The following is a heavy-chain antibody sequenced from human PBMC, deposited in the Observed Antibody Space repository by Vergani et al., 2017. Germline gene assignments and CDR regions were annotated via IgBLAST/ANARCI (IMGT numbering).Heavy chain of an antibody. D-gene: IGHD2-15*01. Sequence: QVQLQESGPGLVKPSQTLSLTCTVSGGSISSGSYYWSWIRQPAGKGLEWIGRIYTSGSTNYNPSLKSRVTISVDTSKNQFSLKLSSVTAADTAVYYCARGCSGGSCYYYYGMDVWGQGTTVTVSS. CDR1: GGSISSGSYY. CDR3: ARGCSGGSCYYYYGMDV. V-gene: IGHV4-61*02. CDR2: IYTSGST. J-gene: IGHJ6*02.